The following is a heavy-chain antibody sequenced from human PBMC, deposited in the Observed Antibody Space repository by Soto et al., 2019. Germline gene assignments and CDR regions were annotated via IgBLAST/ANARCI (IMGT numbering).Heavy chain of an antibody. CDR2: IYYSGSI. V-gene: IGHV4-61*01. Sequence: PSETLSLTCTVSGGSVSSGSYYWGWIRQPPGKGLEWIGYIYYSGSINYNPSLKSRVTISVDTSKNQFSLKLSSVTAADTAVYYCARAPPYYYDSSGFLGPFDPWGQGTLVTVSS. CDR1: GGSVSSGSYY. D-gene: IGHD3-22*01. J-gene: IGHJ5*02. CDR3: ARAPPYYYDSSGFLGPFDP.